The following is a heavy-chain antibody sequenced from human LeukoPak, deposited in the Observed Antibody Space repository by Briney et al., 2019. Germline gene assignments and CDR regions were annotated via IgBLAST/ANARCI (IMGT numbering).Heavy chain of an antibody. CDR1: GYTFTGYY. CDR3: ARGYSSSSVYPDY. Sequence: ASVKVSCKASGYTFTGYYMHWVRQAPGQGLEWMGWINPNSGGTNYAQKFQGWVTTTRDTSISTAYMELSRLRSDDTAVYYCARGYSSSSVYPDYWGQGTLVTVSS. V-gene: IGHV1-2*04. J-gene: IGHJ4*02. D-gene: IGHD6-6*01. CDR2: INPNSGGT.